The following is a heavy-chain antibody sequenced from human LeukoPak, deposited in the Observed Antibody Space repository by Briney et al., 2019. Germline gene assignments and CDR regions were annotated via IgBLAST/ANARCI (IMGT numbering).Heavy chain of an antibody. V-gene: IGHV4-34*01. J-gene: IGHJ4*02. Sequence: PSETLSLTCAVYGGSFSGYYWSWIRQPPGKGLEWIGEINHSGSTNYNPSLKSRVTISVDTSKNQFSLKLSSVTAADTAVYYCARVGYCSSTSCPGYCFDYWGQGTLVTVSS. CDR1: GGSFSGYY. CDR3: ARVGYCSSTSCPGYCFDY. CDR2: INHSGST. D-gene: IGHD2-2*01.